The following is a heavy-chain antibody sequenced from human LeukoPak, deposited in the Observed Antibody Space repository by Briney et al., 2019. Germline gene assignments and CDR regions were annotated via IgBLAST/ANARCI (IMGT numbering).Heavy chain of an antibody. D-gene: IGHD3-22*01. J-gene: IGHJ4*02. V-gene: IGHV1-69*04. CDR3: ARAGGSKHYYDSSGYYRPFDY. CDR1: GGTFSSYA. Sequence: GASVKVSCRASGGTFSSYAISWVRQAPGQGLEWMGRIIPILGIANYAQKFQGRVTITADKSTSTAYMELSSLRSEDTAVYYCARAGGSKHYYDSSGYYRPFDYWGQGTLVTVSS. CDR2: IIPILGIA.